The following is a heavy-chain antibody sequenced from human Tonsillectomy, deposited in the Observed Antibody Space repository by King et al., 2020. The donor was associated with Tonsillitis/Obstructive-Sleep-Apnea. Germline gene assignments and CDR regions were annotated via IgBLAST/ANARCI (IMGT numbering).Heavy chain of an antibody. J-gene: IGHJ5*02. D-gene: IGHD6-13*01. CDR3: AREVIASAGRPHIWFDL. CDR2: IYYSGST. Sequence: WSWIRQPPGKVLEWIGDIYYSGSTNYNPSLKSRVTISVDTSKNQFSLKLRSVTDADTAVYYCAREVIASAGRPHIWFDLWGQVTLVTVYS. V-gene: IGHV4-59*01.